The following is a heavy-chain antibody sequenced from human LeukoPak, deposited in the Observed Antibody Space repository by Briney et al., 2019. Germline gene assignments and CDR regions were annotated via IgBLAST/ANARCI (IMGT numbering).Heavy chain of an antibody. CDR3: ARDRSMSGWYIDL. CDR1: GFTFSSYG. Sequence: GRSLRLSCAASGFTFSSYGMHWVRKAPGKGLERVAVIWYDGSNKYYPDSVLGRFTTSRDNSKNTLYLQVNSLRAEDTAVYYCARDRSMSGWYIDLWGRGTLVTVSS. V-gene: IGHV3-33*01. D-gene: IGHD2/OR15-2a*01. J-gene: IGHJ2*01. CDR2: IWYDGSNK.